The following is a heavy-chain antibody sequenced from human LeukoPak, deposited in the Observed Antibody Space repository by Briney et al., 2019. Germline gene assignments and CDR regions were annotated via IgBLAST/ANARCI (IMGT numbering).Heavy chain of an antibody. J-gene: IGHJ4*02. D-gene: IGHD5-12*01. Sequence: PGGSLRLSCAASGFTFSDRYMSWVRQAPGKGLEWVSAISGSGGSTYYADSVKGRFTISRDNSKNTLYLQMNSLRAEDTAVYYCAKDPGLRSAPNWGQGTLVTVSS. CDR1: GFTFSDRY. CDR2: ISGSGGST. CDR3: AKDPGLRSAPN. V-gene: IGHV3-23*01.